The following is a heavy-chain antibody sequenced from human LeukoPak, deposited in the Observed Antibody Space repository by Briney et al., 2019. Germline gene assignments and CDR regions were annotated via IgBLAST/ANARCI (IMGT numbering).Heavy chain of an antibody. D-gene: IGHD3-3*01. J-gene: IGHJ3*02. Sequence: SETLSLTCTVSGGSISSGDYYWSWIRQPPGKGLEWIGYIYYSGSTYYNPSLKSRVTISVDTSKNQFSLKLSSVTAADTAVYYCARGLSIDFWSGLRGFDAFDIWGQGTMVTVSS. V-gene: IGHV4-30-4*08. CDR3: ARGLSIDFWSGLRGFDAFDI. CDR1: GGSISSGDYY. CDR2: IYYSGST.